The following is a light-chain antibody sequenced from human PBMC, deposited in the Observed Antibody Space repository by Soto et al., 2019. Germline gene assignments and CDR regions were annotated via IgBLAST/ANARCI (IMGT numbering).Light chain of an antibody. Sequence: DIQMTQSPSSLSASVGERVTITCQASQDISNYLNWYQQKPGTAHTLLIYDASKLETGVPSRFSGSGSGKDFTFTISSLQPEDIATYYCQQYDNLPSFGQGTKMEIK. J-gene: IGKJ2*01. CDR1: QDISNY. CDR2: DAS. CDR3: QQYDNLPS. V-gene: IGKV1-33*01.